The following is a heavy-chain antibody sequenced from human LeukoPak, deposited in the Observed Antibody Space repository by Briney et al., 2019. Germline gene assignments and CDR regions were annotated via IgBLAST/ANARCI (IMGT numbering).Heavy chain of an antibody. V-gene: IGHV3-21*01. CDR2: ISSSSYI. CDR1: GFTFSSYS. J-gene: IGHJ6*04. CDR3: ARRRGRSQGPYGMDV. Sequence: PGGSLRLSCAASGFTFSSYSMNWVRQAPGKGLEWVSSISSSSYIYYADSVKGRFTISRDNAKNSLYLQMNSLRAEDTAVYYCARRRGRSQGPYGMDVWGKGTTVTVSS.